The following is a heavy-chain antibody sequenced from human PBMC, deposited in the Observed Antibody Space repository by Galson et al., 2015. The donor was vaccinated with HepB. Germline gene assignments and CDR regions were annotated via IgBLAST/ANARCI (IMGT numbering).Heavy chain of an antibody. CDR1: GFTFSSSA. D-gene: IGHD3-22*01. CDR3: ARERIYYDINYPYAFDI. Sequence: LRLSCAASGFTFSSSAMSWVRQSPGKGLEWIGEVNHSGSTHYNPSLKSRVTISVDTSKNQFSLKVNSVTAADTAVCYCARERIYYDINYPYAFDIWGQGTMVTVSS. CDR2: VNHSGST. J-gene: IGHJ3*02. V-gene: IGHV4-34*01.